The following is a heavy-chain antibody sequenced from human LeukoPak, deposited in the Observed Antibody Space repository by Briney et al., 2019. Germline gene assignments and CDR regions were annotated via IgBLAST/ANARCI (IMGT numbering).Heavy chain of an antibody. CDR3: ARKGGSGSHYYYYYMDV. CDR1: GFSFSSNW. CDR2: IKEDGSEK. Sequence: PGGSLRLSCAASGFSFSSNWMSWVRQAPGKGLEWVANIKEDGSEKYYVDSVKGRFTISRDNAKNSLYLQMNSLRAEDTAVYYCARKGGSGSHYYYYYMDVWGKGTTVTVSS. V-gene: IGHV3-7*01. J-gene: IGHJ6*03. D-gene: IGHD3-10*01.